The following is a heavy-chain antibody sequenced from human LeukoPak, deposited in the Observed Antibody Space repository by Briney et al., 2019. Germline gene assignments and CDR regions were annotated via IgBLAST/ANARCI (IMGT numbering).Heavy chain of an antibody. D-gene: IGHD6-13*01. J-gene: IGHJ6*03. V-gene: IGHV3-74*01. Sequence: GGSLRLSCAASGFTFKLYWMHWVRQVPGKRPVWVSRINDDGSDTIYADSVRGRFTISRDDAKNTVYLQMNSLRAEDTAVYYCARSPKLVRNYMDVWGKGTTVTVSS. CDR1: GFTFKLYW. CDR3: ARSPKLVRNYMDV. CDR2: INDDGSDT.